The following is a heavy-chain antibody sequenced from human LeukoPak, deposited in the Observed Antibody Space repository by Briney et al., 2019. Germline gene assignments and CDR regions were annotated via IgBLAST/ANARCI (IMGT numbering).Heavy chain of an antibody. CDR1: GFTFSSYA. CDR2: ISGSGGST. V-gene: IGHV3-23*01. D-gene: IGHD2-8*01. J-gene: IGHJ6*02. Sequence: PGGSLRLSCAASGFTFSSYAMSWVRQAPGKGLEWVSAISGSGGSTYYADSVKGRFTISRDNSKNTLYLQMNSLRAEDTAVYYCAKDQGIVLMVIGGYYYYGMDVWGQGTTVTVSS. CDR3: AKDQGIVLMVIGGYYYYGMDV.